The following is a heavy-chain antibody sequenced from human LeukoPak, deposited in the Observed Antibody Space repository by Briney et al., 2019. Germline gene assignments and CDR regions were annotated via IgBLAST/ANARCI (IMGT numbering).Heavy chain of an antibody. D-gene: IGHD5-18*01. CDR2: ISAYNGNT. V-gene: IGHV1-18*01. J-gene: IGHJ1*01. CDR3: ARGEEDTAMVPEYFQH. Sequence: GESLKISCKASGYTFTSYGISWVRQAPGQGLEWMGWISAYNGNTNYAQKLQGRVTMTTDTSTSTAYMELRSLRSDDTAVYYCARGEEDTAMVPEYFQHWGQGTLVTVSS. CDR1: GYTFTSYG.